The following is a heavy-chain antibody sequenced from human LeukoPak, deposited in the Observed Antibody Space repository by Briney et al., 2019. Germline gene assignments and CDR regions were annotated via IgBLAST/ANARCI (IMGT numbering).Heavy chain of an antibody. J-gene: IGHJ6*03. Sequence: SETLSLTCTVSGYSISSGYYWGWIRQPPGKGLEWIGSIYHSGSTYYNPSLESRVTISVDTSKNQFSLKLSSVTAADTAVYYCARADYDFWDMDVWGKGTTVTVSS. D-gene: IGHD3-3*01. CDR3: ARADYDFWDMDV. CDR2: IYHSGST. V-gene: IGHV4-38-2*02. CDR1: GYSISSGYY.